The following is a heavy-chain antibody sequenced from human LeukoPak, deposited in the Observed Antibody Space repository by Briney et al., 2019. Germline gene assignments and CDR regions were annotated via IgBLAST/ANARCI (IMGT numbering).Heavy chain of an antibody. D-gene: IGHD1-1*01. CDR1: GGSISSYY. V-gene: IGHV4-4*07. CDR3: ARVMRYSARLGEFDY. J-gene: IGHJ4*02. CDR2: IYTSGST. Sequence: SETLSLTCTVSGGSISSYYWSWIRQPAGKGLEWIGRIYTSGSTNYNPSLKSRVTMSVDTSKNQFSLKLSSVTAADTAVYYCARVMRYSARLGEFDYWGQGTLVTVSS.